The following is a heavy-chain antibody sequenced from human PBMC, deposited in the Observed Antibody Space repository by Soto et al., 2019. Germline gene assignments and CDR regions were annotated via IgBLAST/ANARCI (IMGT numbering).Heavy chain of an antibody. D-gene: IGHD1-26*01. CDR3: AKVGGVGAPPGADY. CDR1: GGIFSSYA. CDR2: VIPILGQA. Sequence: QVQLVQSGAEVKKPGSSVKVSCKASGGIFSSYAISWLRQAPGQGLEWMGAVIPILGQAYYAQNFQDRVTMTADESTGTAYLGLSSLTSDDTAVFFCAKVGGVGAPPGADYCCQGALVTLSS. V-gene: IGHV1-69*01. J-gene: IGHJ4*02.